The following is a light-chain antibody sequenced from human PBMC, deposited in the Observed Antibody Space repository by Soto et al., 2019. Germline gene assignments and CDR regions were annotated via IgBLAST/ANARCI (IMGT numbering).Light chain of an antibody. J-gene: IGKJ4*01. CDR2: DAS. CDR1: QSVNSN. Sequence: GMTEYPTRLAVSRGGRQTLSCRASQSVNSNLAWYQQKPGQAPRLLIYDASTRATGIPARFSGSGSGTEFTLIISSLQSEDFAVYFCQQYHNWLTFGGGTKVDIK. CDR3: QQYHNWLT. V-gene: IGKV3-15*01.